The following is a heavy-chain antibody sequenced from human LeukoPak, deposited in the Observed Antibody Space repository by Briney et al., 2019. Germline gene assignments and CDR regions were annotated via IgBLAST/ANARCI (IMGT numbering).Heavy chain of an antibody. V-gene: IGHV3-21*01. CDR2: ISSSSSYI. CDR3: ARDPGTIEVAATADY. D-gene: IGHD6-19*01. CDR1: GFTFNSYN. J-gene: IGHJ4*02. Sequence: GGSLRLSCAASGFTFNSYNMNWVRQAPGKGLEWVSSISSSSSYIYYADSVKGRFTISRDNAKNSLYLQMNSLRADDTAVYYCARDPGTIEVAATADYWGQGTLVTVSS.